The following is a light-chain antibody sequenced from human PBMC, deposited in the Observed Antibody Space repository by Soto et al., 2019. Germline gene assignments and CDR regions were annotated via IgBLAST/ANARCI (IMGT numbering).Light chain of an antibody. Sequence: DVQVTQPQSPLSAAVGDRVPITCLASQGISNYLAWSQHKPAKVPKLLIYAASTLQSGVPSRFSGSGSGTDFTLTISSLQPEDVTTYYCQKYNSAPRTFGQGTKVDIK. CDR1: QGISNY. V-gene: IGKV1-27*01. CDR2: AAS. J-gene: IGKJ1*01. CDR3: QKYNSAPRT.